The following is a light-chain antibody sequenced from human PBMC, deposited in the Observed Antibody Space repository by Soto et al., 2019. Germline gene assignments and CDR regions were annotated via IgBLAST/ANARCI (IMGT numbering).Light chain of an antibody. CDR2: DAS. CDR3: QQYYNLPSGT. Sequence: DIQMTQSPSSLSASVGDRVTITCQASQDISNYLNWYQQKPGKAPKLLIYDASNLETGVPSRFSGSGSGTDFTFTISSLQPEDSATYYCQQYYNLPSGTFGPGTKVDIK. J-gene: IGKJ3*01. CDR1: QDISNY. V-gene: IGKV1-33*01.